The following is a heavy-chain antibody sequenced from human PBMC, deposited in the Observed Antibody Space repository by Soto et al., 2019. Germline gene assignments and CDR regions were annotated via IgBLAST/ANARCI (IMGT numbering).Heavy chain of an antibody. J-gene: IGHJ4*02. V-gene: IGHV3-23*01. CDR1: GFTFSNYA. Sequence: EVQLLESGGGLVQPGGSLRLSCAVSGFTFSNYAMSWVRQAPGKGLEWVSVISGSGGSTFYADSVKGRFTISRDNSKKTLHLQMNNLRAEDTAVYYCAKDSGSSGLFDYWGQGTLVAVSS. CDR3: AKDSGSSGLFDY. CDR2: ISGSGGST. D-gene: IGHD5-12*01.